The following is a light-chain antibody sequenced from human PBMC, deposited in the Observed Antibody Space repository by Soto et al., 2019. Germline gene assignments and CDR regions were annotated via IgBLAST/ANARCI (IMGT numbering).Light chain of an antibody. V-gene: IGKV3-11*01. J-gene: IGKJ4*01. CDR2: DAS. CDR3: QQRSTWPA. CDR1: QSVSSS. Sequence: EIVLTQSPATLSLSPGERATLSCRASQSVSSSLAWYQQKPGQAPRLLIYDASNRATGIPARFSGSGSGTDFTLTISSLEPADFAVYYCQQRSTWPAFGGGTKVEIK.